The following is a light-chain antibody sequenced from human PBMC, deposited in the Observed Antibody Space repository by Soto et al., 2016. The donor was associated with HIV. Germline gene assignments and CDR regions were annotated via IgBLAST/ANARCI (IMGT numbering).Light chain of an antibody. CDR3: QRXSYSDPTWT. CDR2: AAS. J-gene: IGKJ1*01. V-gene: IGKV1-39*01. CDR1: QSISTY. Sequence: DIQMTQSPSSLSASVGDRVTITCRASQSISTYLNWYQQKPGKAPKLLIYAASTLQSGVPSRFGGSGFGTDFTLTISSLQPEDFATYYCQRXSYSDPTWTFGQGPRWKSN.